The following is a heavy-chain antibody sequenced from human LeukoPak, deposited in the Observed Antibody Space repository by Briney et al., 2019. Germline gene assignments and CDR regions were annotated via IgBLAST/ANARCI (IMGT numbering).Heavy chain of an antibody. CDR3: TRPITMIVVGHFDY. CDR2: IRSKAYGGTT. V-gene: IGHV3-49*03. J-gene: IGHJ4*02. Sequence: GGSLRLSCTASGFTFGDYAMSWFRQAPGKGLEGVGFIRSKAYGGTTEYAASVKGRFTISRDDSKSIAYLQMNSLKTEDTAVYYCTRPITMIVVGHFDYWGQGTLVTVSS. CDR1: GFTFGDYA. D-gene: IGHD3-22*01.